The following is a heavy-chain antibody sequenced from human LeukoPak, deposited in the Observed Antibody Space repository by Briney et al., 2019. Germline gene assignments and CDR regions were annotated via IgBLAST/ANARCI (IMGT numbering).Heavy chain of an antibody. D-gene: IGHD4-23*01. J-gene: IGHJ4*02. Sequence: GGSLRLSCAVSEFAFSTYNMNWVRQAPGKGLEWVSYISTGSSTTYYADSVKGRFTISRDNVENSLYLQMNSLRDEDTAVYYCARVAAGYSVNYFDYWGQGTLVTVSS. CDR3: ARVAAGYSVNYFDY. CDR1: EFAFSTYN. V-gene: IGHV3-48*02. CDR2: ISTGSSTT.